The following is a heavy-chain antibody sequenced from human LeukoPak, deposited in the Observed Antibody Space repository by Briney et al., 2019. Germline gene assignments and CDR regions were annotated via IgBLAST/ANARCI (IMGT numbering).Heavy chain of an antibody. J-gene: IGHJ5*02. CDR1: GGSISSSSYY. D-gene: IGHD1-26*01. CDR3: ACLGYIVGNWFDP. Sequence: PSETLSLTCTVSGGSISSSSYYWGWIRQPPGKGLEWIGSIYYSGSTYYNPSLKSRVTISVDTSKNQFSLKLSSVTAADTAVYYCACLGYIVGNWFDPWGQGTLVTVSS. CDR2: IYYSGST. V-gene: IGHV4-39*07.